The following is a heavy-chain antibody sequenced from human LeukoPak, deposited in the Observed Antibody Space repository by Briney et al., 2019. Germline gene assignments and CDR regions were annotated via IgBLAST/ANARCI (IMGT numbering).Heavy chain of an antibody. CDR1: GYGFTTFW. D-gene: IGHD3-22*01. V-gene: IGHV5-10-1*01. J-gene: IGHJ4*02. CDR2: IDPSDSNT. CDR3: ARHFYDTNPSDY. Sequence: PGESLKISGKGSGYGFTTFWISWGRQMPGKGLEWMGMIDPSDSNTNYSPSFQGHVTISADRSISTAFLQWSSLKASDSAMYYCARHFYDTNPSDYWGQGTLVTVAS.